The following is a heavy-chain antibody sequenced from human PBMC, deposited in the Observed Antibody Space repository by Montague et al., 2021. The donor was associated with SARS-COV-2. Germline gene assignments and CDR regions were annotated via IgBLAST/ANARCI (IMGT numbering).Heavy chain of an antibody. J-gene: IGHJ6*03. CDR1: GGSFSTYS. CDR3: ARLRDGVVPSPILGVGPYYSYYYMDV. D-gene: IGHD3-10*01. V-gene: IGHV4-34*01. CDR2: IHHGGST. Sequence: SETLSLTRAVHGGSFSTYSWNWIRQPPGKGLEWIGEIHHGGSTNYNPSLKSRVTISADTSKNQFSLKLTSVAAADTAVYYCARLRDGVVPSPILGVGPYYSYYYMDVWGKGTTVTVSS.